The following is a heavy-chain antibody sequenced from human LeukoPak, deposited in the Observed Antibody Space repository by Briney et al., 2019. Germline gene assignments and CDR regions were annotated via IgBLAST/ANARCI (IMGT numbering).Heavy chain of an antibody. D-gene: IGHD3-22*01. CDR1: GGTFNGSG. CDR2: IIPIFGTS. Sequence: SVKVSCKASGGTFNGSGVSWVRQSPGQGLEWMGGIIPIFGTSNYAQKFQGRVTITADESTSTAYMELTSLRSDDTAIYYCARDAAIFDSRGYYFLWWGQGTLVTVSS. J-gene: IGHJ4*02. CDR3: ARDAAIFDSRGYYFLW. V-gene: IGHV1-69*01.